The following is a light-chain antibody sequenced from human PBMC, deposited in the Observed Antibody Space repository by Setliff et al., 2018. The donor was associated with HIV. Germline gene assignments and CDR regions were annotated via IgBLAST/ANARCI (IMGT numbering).Light chain of an antibody. CDR1: SSDVGAYKF. V-gene: IGLV2-14*01. CDR3: FSYTTSNILV. CDR2: EVS. Sequence: QSVLAQPASVSGSPGQSITISCTGTSSDVGAYKFVSWYQHHPGKAPKFIIYEVSNRPLGVSNRFSGSKSGNTASLTISGLQADDEADYYCFSYTTSNILVFGGGTKVTVL. J-gene: IGLJ3*02.